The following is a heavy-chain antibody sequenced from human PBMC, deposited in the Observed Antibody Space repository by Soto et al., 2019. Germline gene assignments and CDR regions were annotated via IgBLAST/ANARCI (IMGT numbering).Heavy chain of an antibody. CDR3: ARDHKWDGMDV. V-gene: IGHV4-31*03. Sequence: SETLSLTCTVSGDSVNRGGYYWSWIRQHPGKGLEWIGHTYFSGSTNYNPSLKSRVTISVDTSKNQFSLRLSSVTAADTAVYYCARDHKWDGMDVWGQGTTVTVSS. D-gene: IGHD1-26*01. J-gene: IGHJ6*02. CDR2: TYFSGST. CDR1: GDSVNRGGYY.